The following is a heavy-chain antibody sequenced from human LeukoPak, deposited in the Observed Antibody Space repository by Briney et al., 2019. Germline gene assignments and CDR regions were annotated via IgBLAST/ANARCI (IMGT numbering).Heavy chain of an antibody. J-gene: IGHJ4*02. Sequence: ASVKVSCKASGYTFTSYAMHWVRQAPGQRLEWMGWINAGNGNTKYSQKFQGRVTITRDTSASTAYMELSSLRSEDTAVCYCARDRTSILTGYYFDYWGQGTLVTVSS. CDR2: INAGNGNT. CDR1: GYTFTSYA. CDR3: ARDRTSILTGYYFDY. V-gene: IGHV1-3*01. D-gene: IGHD3-9*01.